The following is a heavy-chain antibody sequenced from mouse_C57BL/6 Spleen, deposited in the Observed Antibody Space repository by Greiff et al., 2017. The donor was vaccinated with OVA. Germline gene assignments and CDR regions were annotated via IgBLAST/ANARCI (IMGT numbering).Heavy chain of an antibody. D-gene: IGHD2-5*01. CDR1: GYTFTSYW. CDR2: IDPSDSYT. V-gene: IGHV1-50*01. Sequence: VQLQQPGAELVKPGASVKLSCKASGYTFTSYWMQWVKQRPGQGLEWIGEIDPSDSYTNYNQKFKGKATLTVDTSSSTAYMQLSSLTSEDSAVYYCARSDYSNYVLAYWGQGTLVTVSA. CDR3: ARSDYSNYVLAY. J-gene: IGHJ3*01.